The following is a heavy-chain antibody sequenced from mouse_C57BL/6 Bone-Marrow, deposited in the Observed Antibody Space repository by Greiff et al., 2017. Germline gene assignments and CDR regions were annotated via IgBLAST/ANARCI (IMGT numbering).Heavy chain of an antibody. CDR2: IDPETGGT. J-gene: IGHJ4*01. CDR3: TREVPYAMDD. CDR1: GYTFTDYE. Sequence: QVQLQQSGAELVRPGASVTLSCKASGYTFTDYEMHWVKQTPVHGLEWIGAIDPETGGTAYNQKFKGKAILTADKSSSTAYMELRSLTSEDSAVYYCTREVPYAMDDWGKGTSVTVSS. V-gene: IGHV1-15*01.